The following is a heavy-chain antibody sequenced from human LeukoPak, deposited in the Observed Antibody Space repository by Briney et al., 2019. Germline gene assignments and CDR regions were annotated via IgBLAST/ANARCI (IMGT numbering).Heavy chain of an antibody. CDR3: VRDVSQRRHFDY. CDR2: FYGSGSA. D-gene: IGHD1-1*01. V-gene: IGHV4-30-2*01. J-gene: IGHJ4*02. Sequence: SETLSLTCTVSGDSISSGAYYWSWIRQPPGTGLEWIGYFYGSGSASYNPSLKSRVTISVDRSNNQFSLKMSSVTAADTAVYYCVRDVSQRRHFDYWGQGTLVTVSS. CDR1: GDSISSGAYY.